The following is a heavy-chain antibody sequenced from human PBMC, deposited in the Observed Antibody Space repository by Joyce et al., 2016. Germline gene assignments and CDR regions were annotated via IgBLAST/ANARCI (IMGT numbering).Heavy chain of an antibody. CDR3: ASSRRGQRMVLLWFGELLN. CDR2: IYYSGRT. Sequence: QLQLQESGPGLMKPSETLSLTCTVSGGSISSSSYYWGWIRQPPGKGLEWIGSIYYSGRTYYNPSLKSRVTISVDTSKNQFSLKLSSVTAADTAVYHCASSRRGQRMVLLWFGELLNWGQGTLVTVSS. V-gene: IGHV4-39*01. CDR1: GGSISSSSYY. J-gene: IGHJ4*02. D-gene: IGHD3-10*01.